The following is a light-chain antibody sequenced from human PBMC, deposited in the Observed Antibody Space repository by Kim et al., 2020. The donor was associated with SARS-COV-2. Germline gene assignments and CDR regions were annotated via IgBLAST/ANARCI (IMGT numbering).Light chain of an antibody. CDR1: NIGSKN. CDR2: RDS. CDR3: QVWDSSTACVV. V-gene: IGLV3-9*01. J-gene: IGLJ2*01. Sequence: SYELTQPLSVSVALGQTARITCGGNNIGSKNVHWYQQKPGQAPVLVIYRDSNRPSGIPERFSGSNSGNTATLTISRAQAGDEADYYCQVWDSSTACVVFGGGTQLTV.